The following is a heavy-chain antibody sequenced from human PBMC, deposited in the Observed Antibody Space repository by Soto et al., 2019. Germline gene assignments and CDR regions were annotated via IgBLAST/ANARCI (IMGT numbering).Heavy chain of an antibody. Sequence: GGSLRLSCAASGFTFSNAWMNWVRQAPGKGLEWVGRIKSKTDGGTTDYAAPVKGRFTISRDDSKNTLYLQMNSLKTEDTAVYYCTTAFGSGSSGDPIWGQGTLVTVSS. CDR2: IKSKTDGGTT. D-gene: IGHD3-10*01. CDR3: TTAFGSGSSGDPI. CDR1: GFTFSNAW. J-gene: IGHJ4*02. V-gene: IGHV3-15*07.